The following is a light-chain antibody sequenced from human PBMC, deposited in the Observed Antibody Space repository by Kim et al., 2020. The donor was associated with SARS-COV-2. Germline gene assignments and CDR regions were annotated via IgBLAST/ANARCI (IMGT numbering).Light chain of an antibody. CDR2: QDT. CDR3: QAWDSSTVV. Sequence: SYELTQPPSVSVSPGQTASITCSGDKLGDKYASWYHQKPGQSPVLVIYQDTKRPSGIPARFSGSNSGNTATLTISGTQSMDEADYYCQAWDSSTVVLGGGTQLTVL. CDR1: KLGDKY. J-gene: IGLJ2*01. V-gene: IGLV3-1*01.